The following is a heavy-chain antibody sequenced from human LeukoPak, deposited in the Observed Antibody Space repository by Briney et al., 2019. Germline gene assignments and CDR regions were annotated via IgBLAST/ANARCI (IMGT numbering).Heavy chain of an antibody. D-gene: IGHD5-18*01. CDR3: ARDDAPGVNSYGDFDY. J-gene: IGHJ4*02. CDR1: GGTFSSYA. CDR2: INAGNGNT. Sequence: ASVKVSCKASGGTFSSYAISWVRQAPGQGLEWMGGINAGNGNTKYSQEFQGRVTITRDTSASTAYMELSSLRSEDMAVYYCARDDAPGVNSYGDFDYWGQGTLVTVSS. V-gene: IGHV1-3*03.